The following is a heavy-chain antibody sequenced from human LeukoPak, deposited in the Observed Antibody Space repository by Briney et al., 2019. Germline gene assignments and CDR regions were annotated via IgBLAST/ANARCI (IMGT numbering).Heavy chain of an antibody. CDR1: GFTVITND. J-gene: IGHJ4*02. CDR2: LYSDGNT. V-gene: IGHV3-53*01. CDR3: ARGVEPLAANTLAY. Sequence: GGSLRLSCAASGFTVITNDMTWVRQAPGKGLEWVSVLYSDGNTKYTDSVQGRFTISRDNSKNTLYLEMNSLSPDDTAVYYCARGVEPLAANTLAYWGQGTLVTVSS. D-gene: IGHD1-14*01.